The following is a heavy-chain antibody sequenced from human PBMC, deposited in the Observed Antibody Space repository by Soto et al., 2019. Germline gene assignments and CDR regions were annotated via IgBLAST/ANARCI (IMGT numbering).Heavy chain of an antibody. J-gene: IGHJ3*02. CDR2: IWYDGSSK. D-gene: IGHD2-2*01. CDR3: AREGTEDIVVVPAAQEDAFDI. V-gene: IGHV3-33*01. Sequence: GGSLRLSCAASGFTFSSYGMHWVRQAPGKGLEWVAVIWYDGSSKYYADSVKGRFTISRDNSKNTLYLQMNSLRAEDTAVYHCAREGTEDIVVVPAAQEDAFDIWGQGTMVTVSS. CDR1: GFTFSSYG.